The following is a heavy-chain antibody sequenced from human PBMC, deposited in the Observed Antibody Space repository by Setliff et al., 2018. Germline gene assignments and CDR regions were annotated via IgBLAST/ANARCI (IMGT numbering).Heavy chain of an antibody. CDR3: ARSPPNRGSGSGWYGDF. CDR2: ISGYSGDT. CDR1: GYTFTSYS. Sequence: ASVKVSCKASGYTFTSYSITWVRQAPGRGLEWLGWISGYSGDTSYAQKFQDRVTLTTDTSTSTAYMEMRSLTSDDTAVYYCARSPPNRGSGSGWYGDFWGQGTLVTVSS. D-gene: IGHD6-19*01. V-gene: IGHV1-18*01. J-gene: IGHJ4*02.